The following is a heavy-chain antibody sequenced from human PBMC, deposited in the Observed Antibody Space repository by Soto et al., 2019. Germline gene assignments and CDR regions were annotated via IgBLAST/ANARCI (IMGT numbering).Heavy chain of an antibody. D-gene: IGHD4-17*01. CDR3: ARGGASVTTPFDY. CDR1: GFAFSDPY. CDR2: ISSSGSTI. V-gene: IGHV3-11*01. J-gene: IGHJ4*02. Sequence: QVQLVEPGGGLVKPGGSLRLSCAASGFAFSDPYMSWIRQAPGKGLEWISYISSSGSTIYYADSVKGRFTISRDNAKKSLYLQMDSLTADDTAVYYCARGGASVTTPFDYWGQGTQVTVSS.